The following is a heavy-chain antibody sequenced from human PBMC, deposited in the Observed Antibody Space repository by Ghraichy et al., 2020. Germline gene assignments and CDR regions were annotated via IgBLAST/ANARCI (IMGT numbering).Heavy chain of an antibody. J-gene: IGHJ6*02. CDR1: GFTFSSYW. Sequence: GGSLRLSCAASGFTFSSYWMHWVRQAPGKGLVWVSRINSDGSSTSYADSVKGRFTISRDNAKNTLYLQMNSLRAEDTAVYYCARRDYRYGMDVWGQGTTVTVSS. CDR3: ARRDYRYGMDV. D-gene: IGHD4-11*01. V-gene: IGHV3-74*01. CDR2: INSDGSST.